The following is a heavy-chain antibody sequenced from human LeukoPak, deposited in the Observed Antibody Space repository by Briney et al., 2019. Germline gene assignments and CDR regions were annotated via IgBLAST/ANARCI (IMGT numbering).Heavy chain of an antibody. CDR2: TSFDGGNT. CDR3: AKDSSSGSSYYFHGMDV. Sequence: GGSLRLSCAASGFMFRACGMHWVRQAPGKGLEWLAVTSFDGGNTYYAASVKGRFTISRDNSNNTLDLQMNSLRAEDTAVYYCAKDSSSGSSYYFHGMDVWGQGTTVIVSS. D-gene: IGHD3-10*01. CDR1: GFMFRACG. J-gene: IGHJ6*02. V-gene: IGHV3-30*18.